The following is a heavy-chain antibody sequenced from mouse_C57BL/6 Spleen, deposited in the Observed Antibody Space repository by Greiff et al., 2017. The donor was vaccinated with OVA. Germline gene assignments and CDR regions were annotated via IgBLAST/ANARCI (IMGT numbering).Heavy chain of an antibody. J-gene: IGHJ4*01. Sequence: QVQLQQSGPGLVQPSQSLSITCTVSGFSLTSYGVHWVRQSPGKGLEWLGVIWSGGSTDYNAAFISRLSISKVNSKSPFFFKMNSLQADHTAIYYCARAYYYGSSLYYYAMDYGGQGTSVTVSS. CDR1: GFSLTSYG. CDR3: ARAYYYGSSLYYYAMDY. CDR2: IWSGGST. V-gene: IGHV2-2*01. D-gene: IGHD1-1*01.